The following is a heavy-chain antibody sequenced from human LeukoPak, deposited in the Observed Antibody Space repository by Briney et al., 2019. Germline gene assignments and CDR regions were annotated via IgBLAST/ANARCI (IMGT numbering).Heavy chain of an antibody. CDR1: GFIFSSDA. V-gene: IGHV3-23*01. CDR2: ISGSGGST. CDR3: AKGAGGSYLPYDY. D-gene: IGHD1-26*01. Sequence: GGSLRLSCAASGFIFSSDAMSWVRQAPGKGLEWVSAISGSGGSTYYADSVKGRFTISRDNSKNTLYLQMNSLRAEDTAVYYCAKGAGGSYLPYDYWGQGTLVTVSS. J-gene: IGHJ4*02.